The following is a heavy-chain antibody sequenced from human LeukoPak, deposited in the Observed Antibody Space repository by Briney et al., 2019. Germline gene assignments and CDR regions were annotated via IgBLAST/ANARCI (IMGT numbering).Heavy chain of an antibody. V-gene: IGHV3-74*01. CDR1: GFTFSSYW. CDR3: ARVRAPYGGNSAVGYFDL. D-gene: IGHD4-23*01. CDR2: INSDGSST. Sequence: GGSLRLSCAASGFTFSSYWMHWVRQAPGKGLVWVSRINSDGSSTSYADSVKGRFTISRDNAKNTLYLQMNSLRAEDTAVYYCARVRAPYGGNSAVGYFDLWGRGTLVTVSS. J-gene: IGHJ2*01.